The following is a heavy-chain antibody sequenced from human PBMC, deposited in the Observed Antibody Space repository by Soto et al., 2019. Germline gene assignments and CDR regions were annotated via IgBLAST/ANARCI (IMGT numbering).Heavy chain of an antibody. Sequence: XGPPLVNATHTFTLTCTFAECSLSTSGMCVSCIRQPPWNALEWLALIDWDDDKYYSTSLKTRLTISKDTSKNQVVLTMTNMDPVDTATYYCARTHLPIEMATISIGWFDTWAQGTLVTVPS. V-gene: IGHV2-70*01. CDR1: ECSLSTSGMC. J-gene: IGHJ5*02. CDR2: IDWDDDK. D-gene: IGHD5-12*01. CDR3: ARTHLPIEMATISIGWFDT.